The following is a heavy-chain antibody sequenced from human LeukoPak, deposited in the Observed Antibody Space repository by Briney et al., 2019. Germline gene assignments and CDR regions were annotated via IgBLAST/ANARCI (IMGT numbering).Heavy chain of an antibody. V-gene: IGHV4-59*01. J-gene: IGHJ4*02. CDR1: GGSISSYY. D-gene: IGHD1-1*01. Sequence: PSETPSLNCTVSGGSISSYYWSWIRQPPGKGLEWIGYIYHSGSTNYNPSLKSRVTISVDTSKNQFSLKLSSVTAADTAVYYCASGPRTNWARFDYWGQGTQVTVSS. CDR2: IYHSGST. CDR3: ASGPRTNWARFDY.